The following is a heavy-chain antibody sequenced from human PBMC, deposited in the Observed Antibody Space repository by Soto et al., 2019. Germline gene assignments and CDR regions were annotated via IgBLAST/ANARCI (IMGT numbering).Heavy chain of an antibody. D-gene: IGHD6-6*01. J-gene: IGHJ4*02. Sequence: SATLSLTCTVSGGSISSYYWSWIRQPPGKGLEWIGYIYYSGSTNYNPSLKSRVTISVDTSKNQFSLKLSSVTAADTAVYYCARYRSFNFDYWGQGTLVTVS. CDR2: IYYSGST. V-gene: IGHV4-59*01. CDR3: ARYRSFNFDY. CDR1: GGSISSYY.